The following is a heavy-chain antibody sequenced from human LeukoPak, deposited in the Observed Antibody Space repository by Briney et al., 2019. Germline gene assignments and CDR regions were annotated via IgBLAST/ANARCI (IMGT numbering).Heavy chain of an antibody. CDR1: GYTFTSYG. CDR2: ISAYNGDT. CDR3: VFDVPAAAFDI. D-gene: IGHD2-2*01. Sequence: ASVKVSCKASGYTFTSYGISWVRQAPGQGLEWMGWISAYNGDTNYAQKLQGRVTMTTDTSTSTAYMELRSLRSDDTAVYYCVFDVPAAAFDIWGQGTMVTVSS. V-gene: IGHV1-18*01. J-gene: IGHJ3*02.